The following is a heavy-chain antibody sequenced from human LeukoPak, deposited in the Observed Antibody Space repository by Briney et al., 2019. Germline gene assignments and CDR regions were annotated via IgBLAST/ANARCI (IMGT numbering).Heavy chain of an antibody. CDR1: GYSFTSYW. Sequence: GESLKISCKGSGYSFTSYWIGWVRQMPGKGLGWMGIIYPGDSDTRYSMSFQGQVTISADKSISTAYLQWSSLKASDTAMYYCARLNVVVVAATHNWFDPWGQGTLVTVSS. CDR3: ARLNVVVVAATHNWFDP. J-gene: IGHJ5*02. CDR2: IYPGDSDT. V-gene: IGHV5-51*01. D-gene: IGHD2-15*01.